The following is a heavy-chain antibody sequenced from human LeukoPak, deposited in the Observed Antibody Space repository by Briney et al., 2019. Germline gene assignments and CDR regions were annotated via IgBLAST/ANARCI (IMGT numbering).Heavy chain of an antibody. D-gene: IGHD3-10*01. CDR2: IYHSGST. V-gene: IGHV4-4*02. J-gene: IGHJ4*02. CDR1: GGSISSSNW. CDR3: ARAGSGDYYNALDY. Sequence: SETLSLTCAVSGGSISSSNWWSWVRQPPGKGLEWIGEIYHSGSTNYNPSLKSRVTISVDKSKNQFSLKLSSVTAADTAVYYCARAGSGDYYNALDYLGQGILVTVSS.